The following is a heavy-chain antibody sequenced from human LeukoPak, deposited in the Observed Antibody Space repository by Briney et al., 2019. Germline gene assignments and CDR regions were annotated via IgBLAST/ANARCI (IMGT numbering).Heavy chain of an antibody. CDR3: ARSAVGTSCCTAVDY. CDR2: ISTSGDRT. CDR1: GFTFSTYA. Sequence: HSGGSLRLSCAASGFTFSTYAMTWVRQAPGKGLEWVSGISTSGDRTYYADSVKGRFTISRDNSKNTLYLQMNSLRAEDTAEYSCARSAVGTSCCTAVDYWGQGTLVAVSS. J-gene: IGHJ4*02. V-gene: IGHV3-23*01. D-gene: IGHD1-26*01.